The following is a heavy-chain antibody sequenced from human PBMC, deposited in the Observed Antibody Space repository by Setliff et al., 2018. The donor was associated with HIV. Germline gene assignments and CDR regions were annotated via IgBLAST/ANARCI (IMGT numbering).Heavy chain of an antibody. V-gene: IGHV4-39*01. Sequence: PSETLSLTCTVSGGSISSSNYYWGWIRQPPGKGREWIGSIFYSGSANYNPSLTSPVTISVDPSKNQILLRLSSVTAADTAVYYCARLSGGMVPNYWGQGTLVT. CDR2: IFYSGSA. CDR1: GGSISSSNYY. D-gene: IGHD3-10*01. CDR3: ARLSGGMVPNY. J-gene: IGHJ4*02.